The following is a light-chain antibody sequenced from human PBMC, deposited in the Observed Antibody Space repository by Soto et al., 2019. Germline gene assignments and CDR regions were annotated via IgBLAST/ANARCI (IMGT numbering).Light chain of an antibody. CDR3: QQYDKWQS. Sequence: EIVMTQSPATVSVSPGESATVSCRASQSVSRNLAWFQQKPGQAPRLLIHGASTRASGIPARFSGGGSGTDFTLTISSLQSEDFAVYYCQQYDKWQSFGQGTKVQIK. CDR1: QSVSRN. V-gene: IGKV3-15*01. J-gene: IGKJ1*01. CDR2: GAS.